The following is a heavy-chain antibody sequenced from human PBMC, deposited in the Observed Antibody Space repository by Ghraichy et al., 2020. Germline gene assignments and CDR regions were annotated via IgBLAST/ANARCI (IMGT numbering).Heavy chain of an antibody. CDR1: AFTFSSHW. V-gene: IGHV3-7*01. CDR2: INQVGTEK. CDR3: ARGGNWYFDL. Sequence: ETLSLTCAASAFTFSSHWMSWVRQAPGKGLEWVANINQVGTEKYYVDSLKGRFTISRDNAKNSLYLQMNSLRAEDMAVYYCARGGNWYFDLWGRGSLVIVSS. J-gene: IGHJ2*01.